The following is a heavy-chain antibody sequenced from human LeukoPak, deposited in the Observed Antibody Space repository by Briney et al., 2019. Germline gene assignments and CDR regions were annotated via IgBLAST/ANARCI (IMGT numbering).Heavy chain of an antibody. CDR1: GFTYRRYS. CDR3: ARGNYDFAYDP. D-gene: IGHD3-3*01. CDR2: ISSGSDYI. V-gene: IGHV3-21*01. Sequence: PGGSLRLSCVASGFTYRRYSMNWVRQAPGKGLEWVSTISSGSDYIYHADSVRGRFTISRDDAKNSLYLQLDSLTVEDTAVYFCARGNYDFAYDPWGQGTLVTVSS. J-gene: IGHJ5*02.